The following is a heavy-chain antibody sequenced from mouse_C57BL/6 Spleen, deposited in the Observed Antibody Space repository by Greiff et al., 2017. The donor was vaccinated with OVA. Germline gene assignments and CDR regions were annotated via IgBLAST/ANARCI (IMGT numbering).Heavy chain of an antibody. J-gene: IGHJ4*01. CDR1: GYTFTSYW. CDR2: IHPNSGST. CDR3: ARPLYYYGSSWAMDY. V-gene: IGHV1-64*01. D-gene: IGHD1-1*01. Sequence: QVQLKQPGAELVKPGASVKLSCKASGYTFTSYWMHWVKQRPGQGLEWIGMIHPNSGSTNYNEKFKSKATLTVDKSSSTAYMQLSSLTSEDSAVYYCARPLYYYGSSWAMDYWGQGTSVTVSS.